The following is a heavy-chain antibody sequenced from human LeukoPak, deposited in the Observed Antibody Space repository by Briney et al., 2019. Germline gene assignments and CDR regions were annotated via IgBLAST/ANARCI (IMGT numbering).Heavy chain of an antibody. D-gene: IGHD2-21*01. CDR1: GFIFSSYV. J-gene: IGHJ4*02. Sequence: GGSLRLSCEASGFIFSSYVMGWVRQAPGKGLEWVSSISVGGGDAFTADSVKGRFTITRENSKNTLYLQMMGLRVEDTAIYYCAKLNLGEMAYFDSWGQGILVTVSS. CDR3: AKLNLGEMAYFDS. V-gene: IGHV3-23*01. CDR2: ISVGGGDA.